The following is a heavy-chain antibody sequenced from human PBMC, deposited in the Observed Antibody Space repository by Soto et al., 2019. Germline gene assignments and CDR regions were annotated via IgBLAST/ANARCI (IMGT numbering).Heavy chain of an antibody. V-gene: IGHV3-30*04. D-gene: IGHD1-26*01. CDR2: ISRDGSHK. CDR3: ARSRNSAVADSFDF. CDR1: GFSFRNYA. Sequence: PGGSLRLSCAASGFSFRNYAIHWARQAPGKGLEWVAVISRDGSHKYYLDSVKGRFTTSRDNSKDTVNLLMNSLRDDDSAMYYCARSRNSAVADSFDFWGKGTRVTVSS. J-gene: IGHJ4*02.